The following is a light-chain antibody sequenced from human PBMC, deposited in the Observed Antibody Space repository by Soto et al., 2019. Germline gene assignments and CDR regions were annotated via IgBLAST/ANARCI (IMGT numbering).Light chain of an antibody. V-gene: IGKV1-6*02. J-gene: IGKJ4*01. CDR2: AAS. CDR3: QQDHSFPFT. Sequence: AIQMTQSPSSLSASVGDRDTITFRASQGITADLNWYQQKPGKAPKLLGYAASSSQSGVPPRSSGSGSGTDFILTITNPQPEDFATYYCQQDHSFPFTFGGGTKVEIK. CDR1: QGITAD.